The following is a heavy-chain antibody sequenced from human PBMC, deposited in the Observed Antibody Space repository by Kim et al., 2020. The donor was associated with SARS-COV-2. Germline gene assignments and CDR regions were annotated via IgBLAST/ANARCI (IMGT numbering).Heavy chain of an antibody. CDR2: DGRKK. J-gene: IGHJ6*02. Sequence: DGRKKYYADSVKGRFTISRDKSKNTLYLQMNSRRAEDTAVYYCANPNTQLSWGQGTTVTVSS. D-gene: IGHD2-2*02. V-gene: IGHV3-30-3*02. CDR3: ANPNTQLS.